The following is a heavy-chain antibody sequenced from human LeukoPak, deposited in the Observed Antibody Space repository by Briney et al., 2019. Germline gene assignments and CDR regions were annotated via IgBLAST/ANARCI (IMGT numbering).Heavy chain of an antibody. CDR3: ARDAAGRVPYMDWFDP. Sequence: PGGSLRLSCVASGFTFGTYEMNWVRQAPGKGLEWISYISSSGDTIYYADSVKGRFIISRDNAKNSLYLQMNSLRAEDTAVYYCARDAAGRVPYMDWFDPWGQGTLVTVSS. CDR1: GFTFGTYE. V-gene: IGHV3-48*03. CDR2: ISSSGDTI. D-gene: IGHD6-13*01. J-gene: IGHJ5*02.